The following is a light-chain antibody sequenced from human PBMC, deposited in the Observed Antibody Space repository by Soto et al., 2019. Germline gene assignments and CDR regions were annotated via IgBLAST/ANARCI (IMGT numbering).Light chain of an antibody. J-gene: IGKJ3*01. CDR2: AAS. V-gene: IGKV1-12*01. Sequence: DLPMTQSPSFVSASVGDRVTITCRASQGISTWLAWYQQKPGKAPNLLIYAASNLQNGVPSRFSGSGSGTDFTLTISSLQPEDFATYYCQQTNTFPLSFGPGTKVYVK. CDR1: QGISTW. CDR3: QQTNTFPLS.